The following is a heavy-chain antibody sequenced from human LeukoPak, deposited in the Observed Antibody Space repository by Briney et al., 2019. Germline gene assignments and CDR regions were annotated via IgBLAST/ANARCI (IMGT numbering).Heavy chain of an antibody. CDR2: IYYSGST. D-gene: IGHD2-15*01. J-gene: IGHJ5*02. Sequence: PSETLSLTCTVSGGSISTGDYYWSWIRQPPGKGLEGIGYIYYSGSTYYNPSLKSRVTISVDTSTNQFSLKLTSVTAADTAVCYCARDHCSGGSCYHWFDPWGQGTLVTVSS. CDR1: GGSISTGDYY. V-gene: IGHV4-30-4*01. CDR3: ARDHCSGGSCYHWFDP.